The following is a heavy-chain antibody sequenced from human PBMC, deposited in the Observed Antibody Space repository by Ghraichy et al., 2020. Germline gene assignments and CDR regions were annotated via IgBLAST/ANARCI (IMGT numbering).Heavy chain of an antibody. D-gene: IGHD3-10*01. CDR3: ASRLTSQGSMVRGVISPYYYYGMDV. CDR1: GYTFTSYY. V-gene: IGHV1-46*03. Sequence: ASVKVSCKASGYTFTSYYMHWVRQAPGQGLEWMGIINPSGGSTSYAQKFQGRVTMTRDTSTSTVYMELSSLRSEDTAVYYCASRLTSQGSMVRGVISPYYYYGMDVWGQGSTVTGSS. J-gene: IGHJ6*02. CDR2: INPSGGST.